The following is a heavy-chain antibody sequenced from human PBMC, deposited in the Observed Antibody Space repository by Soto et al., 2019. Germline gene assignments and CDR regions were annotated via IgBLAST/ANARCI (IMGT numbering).Heavy chain of an antibody. D-gene: IGHD3-10*01. Sequence: LRLSCAASGFTFSGYAMSWVRQAPGKGLEWVSAISGSGGSTYYADSVKGRFTISRDNSKNTLYLQMNSLRAEDTAVYYCAKGFRGSGAINQWGQGTLVTVSS. CDR3: AKGFRGSGAINQ. J-gene: IGHJ4*02. CDR2: ISGSGGST. CDR1: GFTFSGYA. V-gene: IGHV3-23*01.